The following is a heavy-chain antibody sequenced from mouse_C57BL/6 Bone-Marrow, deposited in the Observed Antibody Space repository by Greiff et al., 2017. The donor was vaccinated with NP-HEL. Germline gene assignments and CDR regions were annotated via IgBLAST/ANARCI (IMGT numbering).Heavy chain of an antibody. J-gene: IGHJ3*01. V-gene: IGHV5-6*01. CDR3: ARQGYYGSSYG. CDR1: GFTFSSYG. D-gene: IGHD1-1*01. Sequence: EVKLVESGGDLVKPGGSLKLSCAASGFTFSSYGMSWVRQTPDKRLEWVATISSGGSYTYYLDSVKGRFTISRDNAKNTLYLQMSSLKSEDTAMYYCARQGYYGSSYGWGQGTLVTVSA. CDR2: ISSGGSYT.